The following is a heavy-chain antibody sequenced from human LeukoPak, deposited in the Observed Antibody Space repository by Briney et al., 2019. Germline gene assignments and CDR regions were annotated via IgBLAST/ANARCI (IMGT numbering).Heavy chain of an antibody. CDR1: GFTFSSYA. D-gene: IGHD3-10*01. Sequence: GGSRRLSCSASGFTFSSYATSWVRQAPGKGLEWVSSIATSSDYIYYAGSLKGRFTISRDNAKNSLYLHMNSLRPDDTAVYYCARGRSITILRGVAISDGFDIWGQGTKVTVS. CDR3: ARGRSITILRGVAISDGFDI. J-gene: IGHJ3*02. V-gene: IGHV3-21*06. CDR2: IATSSDYI.